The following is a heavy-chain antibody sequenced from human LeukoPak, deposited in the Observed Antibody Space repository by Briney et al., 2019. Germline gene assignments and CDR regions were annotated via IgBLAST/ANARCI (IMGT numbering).Heavy chain of an antibody. CDR1: GFTFSSYW. V-gene: IGHV3-7*01. D-gene: IGHD3-22*01. CDR2: IKQDGSEE. CDR3: ARSSDDSSGYYYVGGGFFFDY. J-gene: IGHJ4*02. Sequence: EGSLRLSCAASGFTFSSYWMSWVRQAPGKGLEWVANIKQDGSEEYYVDSVKGRFTISRDNAKNSLYLQMNSLRAEDTAVYYCARSSDDSSGYYYVGGGFFFDYWGQGTLVTVSS.